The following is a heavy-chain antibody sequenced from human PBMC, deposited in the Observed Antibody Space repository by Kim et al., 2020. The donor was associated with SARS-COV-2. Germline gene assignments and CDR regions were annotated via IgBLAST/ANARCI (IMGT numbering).Heavy chain of an antibody. CDR2: ISSRAGSI. J-gene: IGHJ6*02. CDR1: GFTFNNYE. Sequence: GGSLRLSCAASGFTFNNYEMMWVRQAPGRGLEWISFISSRAGSIYYADSVKGRFIISRDNDNDFLYLQMNSMRAEDAGVYYCARPGYDYYGMDVWGQGTTVTVSS. CDR3: ARPGYDYYGMDV. D-gene: IGHD3-10*01. V-gene: IGHV3-48*03.